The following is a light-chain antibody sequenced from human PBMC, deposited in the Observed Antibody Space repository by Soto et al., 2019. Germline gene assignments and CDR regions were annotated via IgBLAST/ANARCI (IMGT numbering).Light chain of an antibody. CDR1: SSDVGGYNY. CDR2: EVS. Sequence: QSALTQPPSASGSPGQPVTISCTGTSSDVGGYNYVSWYQQHPGKAPKLMIYEVSRRPSGVSDRFSGSKSGNTASLTISGLQAEDEAEYYCCSYAGDDTFCLFGTGNKATVL. V-gene: IGLV2-8*01. J-gene: IGLJ1*01. CDR3: CSYAGDDTFCL.